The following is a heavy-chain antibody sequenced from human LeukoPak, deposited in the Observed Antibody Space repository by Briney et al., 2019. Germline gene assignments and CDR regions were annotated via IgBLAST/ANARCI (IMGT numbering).Heavy chain of an antibody. J-gene: IGHJ4*02. Sequence: PGGSLRLSCAASGFTVSSNYMSWVRQAPGKGLEWVAVISYDGSNKYYADSVKGRFTISRDNSKNTLYLQMNSLRAEDTAVYYCARDLIRGTAAGTGWGYWGQGTLVTVSS. CDR2: ISYDGSNK. D-gene: IGHD6-13*01. CDR1: GFTVSSNY. V-gene: IGHV3-30-3*01. CDR3: ARDLIRGTAAGTGWGY.